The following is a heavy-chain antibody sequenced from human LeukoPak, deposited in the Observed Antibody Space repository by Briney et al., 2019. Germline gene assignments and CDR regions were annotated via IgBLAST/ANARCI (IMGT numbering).Heavy chain of an antibody. J-gene: IGHJ4*02. Sequence: SKTLSLTCAVYGGSFSGYYWSWIRQPPGKGLEWIGEINHSGSTNYNPSLKSRVTISVDTSKNQFSLKLSSVTAADTAVYYCARGTGYYYDSSGPPNLWGQGTLVTVSS. CDR3: ARGTGYYYDSSGPPNL. CDR1: GGSFSGYY. D-gene: IGHD3-22*01. V-gene: IGHV4-34*01. CDR2: INHSGST.